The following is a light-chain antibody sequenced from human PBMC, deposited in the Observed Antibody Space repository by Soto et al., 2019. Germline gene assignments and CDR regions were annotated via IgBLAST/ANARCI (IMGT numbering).Light chain of an antibody. J-gene: IGKJ1*01. CDR3: QQYNSYSRT. CDR2: DAS. V-gene: IGKV1-5*01. Sequence: DIKMNQSPSTLSASVGDRVTITCRASQTISSWLAWYQQKPGKAPKLLIYDASSLESGVPSRFSGSGSGTEFTLTISSLQPDDFATYYCQQYNSYSRTFGQGTKVDIK. CDR1: QTISSW.